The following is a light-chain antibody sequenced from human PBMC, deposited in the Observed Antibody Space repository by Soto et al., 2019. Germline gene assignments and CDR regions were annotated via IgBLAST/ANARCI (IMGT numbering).Light chain of an antibody. CDR1: ESISTW. J-gene: IGKJ1*01. CDR2: KAS. Sequence: ENQMAQSRSTLSASVGDRVTITCLASESISTWLAWYQQKPGKAPNLLIYKASTLESGVPSRFSGSGSGTEFTLTISSLQPDDFATYYCQQYNIYSWTFGQGTKV. CDR3: QQYNIYSWT. V-gene: IGKV1-5*03.